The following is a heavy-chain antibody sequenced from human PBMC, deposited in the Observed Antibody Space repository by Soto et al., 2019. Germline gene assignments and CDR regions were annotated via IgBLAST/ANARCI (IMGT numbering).Heavy chain of an antibody. CDR3: AREFAYYYDSSGSL. D-gene: IGHD3-22*01. Sequence: GASVKVSCKASGYTLTGYYMHWVRQAPGQGLEWMGWINPNSGGTNYAQKFQGRVTMTRDTSISTAYMELSRLRSDDTAVYYCAREFAYYYDSSGSLWGQGTLVTVSS. CDR2: INPNSGGT. J-gene: IGHJ4*02. CDR1: GYTLTGYY. V-gene: IGHV1-2*02.